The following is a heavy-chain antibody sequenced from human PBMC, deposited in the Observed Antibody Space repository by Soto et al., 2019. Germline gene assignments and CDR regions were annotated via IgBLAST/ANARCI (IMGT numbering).Heavy chain of an antibody. CDR1: GGTFSSYA. D-gene: IGHD5-12*01. CDR3: XXXXXXXXXXXXGX. CDR2: IIPIFGTA. V-gene: IGHV1-69*12. Sequence: QVQLVQSGAEVKKPGSSVKVSCKASGGTFSSYAISWVRQAPGQGLEWMGGIIPIFGTANYAQKFQGRVTITADESTSTAYMEXXXXXXXXXXXXXXXXXXXXXXXXXXGXWGQGTLVTVSS. J-gene: IGHJ4*02.